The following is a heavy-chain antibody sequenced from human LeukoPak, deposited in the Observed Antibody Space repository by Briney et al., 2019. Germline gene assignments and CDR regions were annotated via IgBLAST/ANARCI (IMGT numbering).Heavy chain of an antibody. CDR3: ARVYHYYGSGSYYAY. CDR1: GYTFTGYD. V-gene: IGHV1-8*01. D-gene: IGHD3-10*01. CDR2: MNPNSGNT. Sequence: GASVKVSCKASGYTFTGYDINWVRQATGQGLEWMGWMNPNSGNTGYAQKFQGRVTMTRNTSISTAYMELSSLRSEDTAVYYCARVYHYYGSGSYYAYWGQGTLVTVSS. J-gene: IGHJ4*02.